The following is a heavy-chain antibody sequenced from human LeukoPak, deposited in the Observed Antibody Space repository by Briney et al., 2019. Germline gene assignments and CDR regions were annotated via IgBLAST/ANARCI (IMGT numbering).Heavy chain of an antibody. Sequence: GGSLRLSCAASGFTFDDYAMHWVRQAPGKGLEWVSGISWNSGSIGYADSVKGRFTISRDNAKNSLYLQMNSLRAEDTALYYCAKDMGADNYCYGMDVWGQGTTVTVSS. CDR1: GFTFDDYA. CDR3: AKDMGADNYCYGMDV. V-gene: IGHV3-9*01. J-gene: IGHJ6*02. D-gene: IGHD4/OR15-4a*01. CDR2: ISWNSGSI.